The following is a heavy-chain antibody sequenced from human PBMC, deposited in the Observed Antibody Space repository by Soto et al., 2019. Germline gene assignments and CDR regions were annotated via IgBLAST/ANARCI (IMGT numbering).Heavy chain of an antibody. CDR1: GYTFSNYW. CDR3: ARKFAPEFFDT. J-gene: IGHJ4*02. CDR2: IYPRDSDS. V-gene: IGHV5-51*01. Sequence: GESLKISCKASGYTFSNYWIAWVRQMPGKGLEWMGIIYPRDSDSKYSPAFEGQVTFSVDKSIDTAYLQWTGLEASDTAIYFCARKFAPEFFDTWGQGTLVTVSS. D-gene: IGHD3-10*01.